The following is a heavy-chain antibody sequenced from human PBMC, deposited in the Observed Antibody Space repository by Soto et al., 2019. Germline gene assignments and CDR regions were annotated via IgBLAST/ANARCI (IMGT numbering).Heavy chain of an antibody. CDR2: ISGSGATP. CDR3: AKAGYCTGVSCYFYYFDS. Sequence: GGSLRLSCAASGFTFNNYAMAWVRRAPGEGLEWVSGISGSGATPYYADSVKGRFTISRDNSKNTLFLQMNSLSAEDTAVYFCAKAGYCTGVSCYFYYFDSWGQGTLVTVSS. CDR1: GFTFNNYA. D-gene: IGHD2-15*01. J-gene: IGHJ4*02. V-gene: IGHV3-23*01.